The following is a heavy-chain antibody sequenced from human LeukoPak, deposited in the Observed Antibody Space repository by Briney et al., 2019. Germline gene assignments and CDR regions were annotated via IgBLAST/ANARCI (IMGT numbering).Heavy chain of an antibody. D-gene: IGHD1-26*01. V-gene: IGHV4-59*10. Sequence: PSETLSLTCAVYGGSFSGYYWSWIRQPAGKGLEWIGRIYTSGSTNYNPSLKSRVTMSVDTSKNQFSLKLSSVTAADTAVYYCASSEVLLDAFDIWGQGTMVTVSS. CDR1: GGSFSGYY. J-gene: IGHJ3*02. CDR2: IYTSGST. CDR3: ASSEVLLDAFDI.